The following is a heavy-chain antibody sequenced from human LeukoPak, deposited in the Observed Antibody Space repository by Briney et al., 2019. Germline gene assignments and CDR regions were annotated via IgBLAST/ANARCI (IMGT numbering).Heavy chain of an antibody. CDR2: IYTSGST. D-gene: IGHD3-22*01. Sequence: SETLSLTCTVSGGCISSYYWSWVRQPPGKGLEWIGYIYTSGSTNYNPSLKSRVTISVDTSKNQFSLKLSSVTAADTAVYYCARGLLRDYWGQGTLVTVSS. CDR1: GGCISSYY. CDR3: ARGLLRDY. J-gene: IGHJ4*02. V-gene: IGHV4-4*09.